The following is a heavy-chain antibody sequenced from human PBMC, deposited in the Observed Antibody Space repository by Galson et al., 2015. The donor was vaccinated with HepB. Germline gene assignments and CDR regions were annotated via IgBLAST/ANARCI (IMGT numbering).Heavy chain of an antibody. CDR2: TSSDGSNT. Sequence: SLRLSCAASGFASSSYTMHWVRQAPGKGLEWVALTSSDGSNTYYADSVKGRFTISRDNSKNTLYLQMNSLRAEDTAVYYCAREPILEWLGVAFDFWGQGTMVTVSS. D-gene: IGHD3-3*01. V-gene: IGHV3-30-3*01. CDR1: GFASSSYT. CDR3: AREPILEWLGVAFDF. J-gene: IGHJ3*01.